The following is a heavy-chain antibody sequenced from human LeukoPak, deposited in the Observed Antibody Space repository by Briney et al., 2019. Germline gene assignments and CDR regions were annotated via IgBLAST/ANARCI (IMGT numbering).Heavy chain of an antibody. Sequence: SETLSLTCTVSGGSISSGGYYWSWIRQHPGKGLEWIGYIYYSGSTYYNPSLKSRVTISVDTSKNQFSLKLSSVTAADTAVYYCARGRVGVDTAMVKAHYYFDYWGQGTLVTVSS. D-gene: IGHD5-18*01. CDR2: IYYSGST. J-gene: IGHJ4*02. V-gene: IGHV4-31*03. CDR1: GGSISSGGYY. CDR3: ARGRVGVDTAMVKAHYYFDY.